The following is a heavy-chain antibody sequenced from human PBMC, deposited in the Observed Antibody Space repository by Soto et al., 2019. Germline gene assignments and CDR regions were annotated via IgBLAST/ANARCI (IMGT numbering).Heavy chain of an antibody. CDR2: IYYTGST. CDR3: ASALYCSGGSCSFDP. D-gene: IGHD2-15*01. Sequence: QVQLQESGPGLVKPSETLSLTCTVSGGSVSSGNYYWSWIRQPPGKGLEWIGFIYYTGSTSYNPSLKSRVTISMDTCKNQFSLKWTSVTAADTAVYYCASALYCSGGSCSFDPWGQGTLVTVSS. V-gene: IGHV4-61*01. CDR1: GGSVSSGNYY. J-gene: IGHJ5*02.